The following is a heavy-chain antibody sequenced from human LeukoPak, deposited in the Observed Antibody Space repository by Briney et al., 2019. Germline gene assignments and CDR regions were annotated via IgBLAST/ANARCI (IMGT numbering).Heavy chain of an antibody. CDR1: GFTFSSYA. CDR3: ARDRQRYYDSSGYCDY. D-gene: IGHD3-22*01. CDR2: ISGSGGST. Sequence: GGSLRLSCAASGFTFSSYAMSWVRQAPGKGLEWVSAISGSGGSTYYADSVKGRFTISRDNSKNTLYLQMNSLRAEDTAVYYCARDRQRYYDSSGYCDYWGQGTLVTVSS. V-gene: IGHV3-23*01. J-gene: IGHJ4*02.